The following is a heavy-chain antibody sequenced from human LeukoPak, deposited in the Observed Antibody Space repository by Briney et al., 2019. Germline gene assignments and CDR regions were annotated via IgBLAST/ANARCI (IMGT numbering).Heavy chain of an antibody. D-gene: IGHD6-19*01. CDR1: GFNFDDYA. V-gene: IGHV3-9*01. CDR2: VTWNSGSI. CDR3: VKGSSGWYGAFDY. Sequence: GRSLRLSCAASGFNFDDYAMYWVRQAPGKGLEWAAGVTWNSGSIDYADSVKGRITVSRDNAKNSLYLQMNSLRAEDTALYYCVKGSSGWYGAFDYWGQGTLVTVSS. J-gene: IGHJ4*02.